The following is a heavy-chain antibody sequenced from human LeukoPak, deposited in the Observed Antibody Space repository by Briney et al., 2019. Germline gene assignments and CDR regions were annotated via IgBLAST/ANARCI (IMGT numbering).Heavy chain of an antibody. CDR2: INPNSGGT. J-gene: IGHJ4*02. CDR1: GYTFTGYY. Sequence: ASVKVSCKASGYTFTGYYMHWVRQAPGQGLEWMGWINPNSGGTNYAQKFQGRVTMTRDTSISIAYMELSRLRSDDTAVYYCARSDCSGGSCYFDYWGQGTLVTVSS. D-gene: IGHD2-15*01. CDR3: ARSDCSGGSCYFDY. V-gene: IGHV1-2*02.